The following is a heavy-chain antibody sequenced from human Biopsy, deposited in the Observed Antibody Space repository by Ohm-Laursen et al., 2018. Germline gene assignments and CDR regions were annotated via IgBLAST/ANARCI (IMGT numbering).Heavy chain of an antibody. J-gene: IGHJ3*02. CDR3: AKHGSGWTGDDAFHI. CDR2: ISYSRDT. D-gene: IGHD6-19*01. Sequence: SETLSLTCTVSGGSISGSSWSWIRQAPGKGLEWIGYISYSRDTNYNPSLKSRITISVDTSKKQFSLKITSVTAADTAVYYCAKHGSGWTGDDAFHIWGQETMVTVS. V-gene: IGHV4-59*08. CDR1: GGSISGSS.